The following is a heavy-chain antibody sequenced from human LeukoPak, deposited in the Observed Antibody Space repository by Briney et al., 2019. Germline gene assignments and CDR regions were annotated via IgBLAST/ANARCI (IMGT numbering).Heavy chain of an antibody. J-gene: IGHJ6*03. D-gene: IGHD3-3*01. Sequence: EASVKVPCKASGYTFTSYGISWVRQAPGQGREWMGWISAYNGNTNYAQKLQGRVTMTTDTSTSTAYMELRSLRSDDTAVYYCARGVLRFFSMDVWGKGTTVTVSS. CDR1: GYTFTSYG. V-gene: IGHV1-18*01. CDR3: ARGVLRFFSMDV. CDR2: ISAYNGNT.